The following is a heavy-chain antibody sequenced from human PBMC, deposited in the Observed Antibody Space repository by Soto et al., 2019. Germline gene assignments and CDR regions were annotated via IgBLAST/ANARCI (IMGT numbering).Heavy chain of an antibody. D-gene: IGHD3-10*01. J-gene: IGHJ4*02. CDR3: ARLVYDTRLNYMYFDF. CDR1: GVSISSGNW. CDR2: IFHDGTA. Sequence: SETLSLTCAVSGVSISSGNWWTWVRQSPQRGLEYIGEIFHDGTANYYPSFERRVAISVDTSKNQFSRKLTSVTAADTAIYFCARLVYDTRLNYMYFDFWGQGTLVTVSS. V-gene: IGHV4-4*02.